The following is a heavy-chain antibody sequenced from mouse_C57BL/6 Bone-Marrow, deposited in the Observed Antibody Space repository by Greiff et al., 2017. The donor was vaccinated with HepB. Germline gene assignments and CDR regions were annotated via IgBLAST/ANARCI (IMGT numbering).Heavy chain of an antibody. V-gene: IGHV1-78*01. J-gene: IGHJ3*01. Sequence: QVQLQQSDAELVKPGASVKISCKVSGYTFTDHTIHWMKQRPEQGLEWIGYIYPRDGSTKYNEKFKGKATLTADKSSSTAYMQLNSLTSEDSAVYFCAREEDYYGSSYDAWFAYWGQGTLVTVSA. CDR1: GYTFTDHT. CDR2: IYPRDGST. D-gene: IGHD1-1*01. CDR3: AREEDYYGSSYDAWFAY.